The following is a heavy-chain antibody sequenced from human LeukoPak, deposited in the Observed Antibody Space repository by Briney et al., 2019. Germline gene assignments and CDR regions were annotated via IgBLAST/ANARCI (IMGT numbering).Heavy chain of an antibody. D-gene: IGHD3-16*02. CDR3: ARGRSYDYVRGSYRYTYFDY. CDR1: GGSFSGYY. J-gene: IGHJ4*02. CDR2: INHSGST. Sequence: PSETLSLTCAVYGGSFSGYYWSWIRQPPGKGPEWIGEINHSGSTNYNPSLKSRVTISVDTSKNQFSLKLSSVTAADTAVYYCARGRSYDYVRGSYRYTYFDYWGQGTLVTVSS. V-gene: IGHV4-34*01.